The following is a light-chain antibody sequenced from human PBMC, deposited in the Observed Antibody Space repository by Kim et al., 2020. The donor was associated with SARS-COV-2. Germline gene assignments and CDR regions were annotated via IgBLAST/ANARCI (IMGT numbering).Light chain of an antibody. CDR1: QRVLYSSNNKNY. CDR2: WAS. J-gene: IGKJ2*01. CDR3: QQYYSTPYT. Sequence: DIVMTQSPDSLAVSLGERATINCKSSQRVLYSSNNKNYLAWYQQKPGQPPKLLIYWASTRESGVPDRFSGSGSGTDFTLTISSLQAEDVAVYYCQQYYSTPYTFGQGTKLEI. V-gene: IGKV4-1*01.